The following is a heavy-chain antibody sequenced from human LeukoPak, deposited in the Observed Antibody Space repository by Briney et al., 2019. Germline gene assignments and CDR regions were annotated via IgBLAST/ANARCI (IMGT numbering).Heavy chain of an antibody. CDR1: GGSFSSGGYS. V-gene: IGHV4-30-2*01. CDR3: ARSYDGDAFDI. J-gene: IGHJ3*02. CDR2: IYHSGST. Sequence: SETLYLTCAVSGGSFSSGGYSWSWIRQPPGKGLEWIGYIYHSGSTYYNPSLKSRVTISVDRSKNQFSLKLSSVTAADTAVYYCARSYDGDAFDIWGQGTMVTVSS. D-gene: IGHD3-22*01.